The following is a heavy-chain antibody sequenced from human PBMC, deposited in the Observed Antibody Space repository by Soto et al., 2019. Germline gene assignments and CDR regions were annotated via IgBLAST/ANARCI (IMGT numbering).Heavy chain of an antibody. V-gene: IGHV1-69*08. CDR1: GGTFSTYT. CDR3: ARDVDMAV. CDR2: IIPMLGIT. Sequence: QVQLVQSGAEVRKPGSSVKVSCKASGGTFSTYTINWVRQAPGQGLEWMGRIIPMLGITNYAQKFQGRVTITADKSTNTAYMEVSSLRSDVTAVYYCARDVDMAVWGQGTMVTVSS. J-gene: IGHJ3*01.